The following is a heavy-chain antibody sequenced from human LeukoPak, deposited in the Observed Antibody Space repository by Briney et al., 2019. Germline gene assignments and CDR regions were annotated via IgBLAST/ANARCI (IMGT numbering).Heavy chain of an antibody. D-gene: IGHD3-3*01. Sequence: SETLSLTCTVSGGSISSYYWSWIRQPPGKGLEWLGYIYYSGSTNYNPSLKSRVTISVDTSKNQFSLKLSSVTAADTAVYYCAREPTYYDFWSGYYTYGMDVWGQGTTVTVSS. V-gene: IGHV4-59*01. CDR3: AREPTYYDFWSGYYTYGMDV. J-gene: IGHJ6*02. CDR2: IYYSGST. CDR1: GGSISSYY.